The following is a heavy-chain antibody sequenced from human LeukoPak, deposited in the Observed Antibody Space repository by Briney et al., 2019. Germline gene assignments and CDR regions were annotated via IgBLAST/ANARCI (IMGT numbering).Heavy chain of an antibody. D-gene: IGHD3-3*01. CDR3: AKGLNYDFWSGYYPNDY. J-gene: IGHJ4*02. CDR1: GFTFSSYA. CDR2: ISGSGGST. Sequence: GGSLRLSCAASGFTFSSYAMSWVRQAPGKGLEWVSAISGSGGSTYCADSVKGRFTISRDNSKNTLYLQMNSLRAEDTAVYYCAKGLNYDFWSGYYPNDYWGQGTLVTVSS. V-gene: IGHV3-23*01.